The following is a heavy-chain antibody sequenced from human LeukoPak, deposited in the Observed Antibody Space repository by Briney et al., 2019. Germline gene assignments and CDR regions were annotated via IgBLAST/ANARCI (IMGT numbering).Heavy chain of an antibody. Sequence: GSLRLSCAASGFTFSSYGMHWVRQAPGKGLEWVAVIWYDGSKKYYADSVKGRFTISRDNSKNTLYLQMNSLRAEDTAVYYCARCYDFWSGFDYWGQGTLVTVSS. CDR1: GFTFSSYG. CDR2: IWYDGSKK. CDR3: ARCYDFWSGFDY. J-gene: IGHJ4*02. D-gene: IGHD3-3*01. V-gene: IGHV3-33*01.